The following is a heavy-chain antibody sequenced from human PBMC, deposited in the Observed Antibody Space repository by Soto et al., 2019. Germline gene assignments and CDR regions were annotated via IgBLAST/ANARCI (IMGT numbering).Heavy chain of an antibody. D-gene: IGHD2-15*01. CDR2: IYYSGST. CDR1: GGSISSGDYY. CDR3: QVVAATALEYYYYGMDV. J-gene: IGHJ6*02. V-gene: IGHV4-30-4*01. Sequence: SEILSLTCTVSGGSISSGDYYRRWIRQPPGKGLEWIGYIYYSGSTYYNPSLKSRVTISVDTSKNQFSLKLSSVTAADTAVYYCQVVAATALEYYYYGMDVWGQGTTVTVSS.